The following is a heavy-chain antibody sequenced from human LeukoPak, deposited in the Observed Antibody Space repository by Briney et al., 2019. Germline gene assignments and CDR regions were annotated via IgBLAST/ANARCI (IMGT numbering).Heavy chain of an antibody. CDR2: IRSKTDGGTT. CDR3: TAPWGSAGY. J-gene: IGHJ4*02. CDR1: GFTFSNAW. D-gene: IGHD3-16*01. V-gene: IGHV3-15*01. Sequence: PGGSLRLSCAASGFTFSNAWMSWVRQAPGKGLEWVGRIRSKTDGGTTDYAAPVKGRFSISRDDSKDTLYLQMNSLKIEDTAVYYCTAPWGSAGYWRQGTLVTVSS.